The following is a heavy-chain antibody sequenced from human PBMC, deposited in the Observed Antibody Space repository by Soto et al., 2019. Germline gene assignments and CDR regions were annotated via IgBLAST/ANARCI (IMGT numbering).Heavy chain of an antibody. J-gene: IGHJ4*02. Sequence: EVQLLESGGGLVQPGGSLRLSCAASGFTFDNYAMTWVCQAPGKGLEWVSSISGTGGTTYYVDSVKGRVTISRDNSKNMLYLQMNSLRVDDSAVYYCAKDLRYGGSYNDYWGQGTLVTVSS. CDR1: GFTFDNYA. CDR3: AKDLRYGGSYNDY. D-gene: IGHD1-26*01. CDR2: ISGTGGTT. V-gene: IGHV3-23*01.